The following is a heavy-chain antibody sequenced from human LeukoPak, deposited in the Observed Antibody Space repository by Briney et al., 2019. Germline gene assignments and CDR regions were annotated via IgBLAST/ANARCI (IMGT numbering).Heavy chain of an antibody. CDR3: ARAPARQLAYYFDY. D-gene: IGHD6-13*01. Sequence: SETLSLTWTVSGGSISSYYWSWIRQPPGKGLEWIGYIYYSGGTNYNPSLKSRVTISVDTSKNQFSLKLSSVTAADTAVYYCARAPARQLAYYFDYRGQGTLVTVSS. J-gene: IGHJ4*02. CDR1: GGSISSYY. CDR2: IYYSGGT. V-gene: IGHV4-59*12.